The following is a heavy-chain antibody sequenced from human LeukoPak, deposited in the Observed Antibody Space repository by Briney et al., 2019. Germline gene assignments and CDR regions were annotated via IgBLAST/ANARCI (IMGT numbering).Heavy chain of an antibody. CDR1: GFSFSTNP. J-gene: IGHJ3*02. Sequence: PGGSLRLSCAASGFSFSTNPMSWVRQAPGKGLEWVSAISPDKTYYADPVKGRLTISTDNYKNTVDRHMNSPRAEDTAIYYCVKEHVDRAFPRSFEIWGQGIVVTVSS. D-gene: IGHD3-3*02. V-gene: IGHV3-23*01. CDR3: VKEHVDRAFPRSFEI. CDR2: ISPDKT.